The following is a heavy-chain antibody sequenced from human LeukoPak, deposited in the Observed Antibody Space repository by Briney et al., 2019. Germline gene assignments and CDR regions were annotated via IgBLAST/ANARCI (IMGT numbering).Heavy chain of an antibody. CDR3: AKVFAGSCYSCALDY. J-gene: IGHJ4*02. D-gene: IGHD2-15*01. V-gene: IGHV3-30*18. CDR1: GFTFSSYG. Sequence: GRSLRLSCAASGFTFSSYGMHWVRQAPGKGLEWVAVISHDGTKKHYADSVKGRFTISRDNSVDTLHLQMNSLRAEDTAVYFCAKVFAGSCYSCALDYWGQGTLVTVSS. CDR2: ISHDGTKK.